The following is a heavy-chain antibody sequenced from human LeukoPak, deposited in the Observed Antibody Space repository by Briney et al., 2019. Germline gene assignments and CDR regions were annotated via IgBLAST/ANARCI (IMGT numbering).Heavy chain of an antibody. CDR1: GGSISSGSYY. CDR2: IYTSGST. V-gene: IGHV4-61*02. CDR3: ARDPHNWFGEFPAFDI. D-gene: IGHD3-10*01. Sequence: PSQTLSLTCTVSGGSISSGSYYWSWIRQPAGKGLEWIGRIYTSGSTNYNPSLKSRVTISVDTSKNQFSLKLSSVTAADTAVYYCARDPHNWFGEFPAFDIWGQGTMVTVSS. J-gene: IGHJ3*02.